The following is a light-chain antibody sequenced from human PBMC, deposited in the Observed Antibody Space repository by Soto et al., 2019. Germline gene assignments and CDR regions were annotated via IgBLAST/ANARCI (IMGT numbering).Light chain of an antibody. CDR1: STDVGGYNF. J-gene: IGLJ3*02. CDR3: SSYTSSSTGV. V-gene: IGLV2-14*03. Sequence: QSALTQPASVSGSPGQSITISCTGTSTDVGGYNFVSWYQQYPGEAPKLIIYEVSNRPSGVSNRFSGSKSGNTASLTISGLQAEDEADYYCSSYTSSSTGVFGGGTKLTVL. CDR2: EVS.